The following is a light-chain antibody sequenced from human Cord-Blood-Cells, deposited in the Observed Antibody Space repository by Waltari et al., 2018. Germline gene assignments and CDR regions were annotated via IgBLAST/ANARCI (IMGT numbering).Light chain of an antibody. Sequence: IKLTQSPSSLSASVGNRFTITCRASQSISTYLNWYQQKPGKAPKLLIYAASSLPSRVPTRFSGRGSGTDFTLTISRLQPEDFATYYCQQTYSTPWTFGQGTKVEIK. V-gene: IGKV1-39*01. CDR1: QSISTY. CDR3: QQTYSTPWT. J-gene: IGKJ1*01. CDR2: AAS.